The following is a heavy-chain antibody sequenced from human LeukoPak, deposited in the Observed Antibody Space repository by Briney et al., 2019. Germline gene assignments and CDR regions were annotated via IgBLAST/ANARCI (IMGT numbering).Heavy chain of an antibody. CDR2: ISSSGSNI. Sequence: GGSLRLSCAASGFRFSSYEMNWVRQAPGKGLEWVSNISSSGSNIHYADSVKGRFTIARDNAENSLYLQMNSLRAEDTAVYYCARARGIYDFWSGYYLQNYWGQGTLVTVSS. D-gene: IGHD3-3*01. V-gene: IGHV3-48*03. CDR3: ARARGIYDFWSGYYLQNY. CDR1: GFRFSSYE. J-gene: IGHJ4*02.